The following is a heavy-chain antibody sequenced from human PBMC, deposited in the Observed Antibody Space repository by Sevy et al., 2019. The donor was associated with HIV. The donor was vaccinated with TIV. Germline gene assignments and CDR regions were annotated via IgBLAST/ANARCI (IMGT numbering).Heavy chain of an antibody. CDR2: ISSTGSTL. D-gene: IGHD4-17*01. J-gene: IGHJ4*02. Sequence: GGSLRLSCAASGFMFSSYDVNWVRQAPGKGLEWVSYISSTGSTLNYADSVRGRFTISRDNAKNSVFLQMNSLRAEDTAFYYCARDLPPSATTVAHFDYWGQGSLVTVSS. V-gene: IGHV3-48*03. CDR1: GFMFSSYD. CDR3: ARDLPPSATTVAHFDY.